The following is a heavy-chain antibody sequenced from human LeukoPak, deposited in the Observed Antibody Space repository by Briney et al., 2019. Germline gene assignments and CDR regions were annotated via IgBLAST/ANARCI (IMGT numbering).Heavy chain of an antibody. J-gene: IGHJ4*02. CDR3: ARSYSSSWIDY. CDR2: IYYSGNT. V-gene: IGHV4-59*01. D-gene: IGHD6-13*01. CDR1: GGSISSYH. Sequence: SETLSLTCTVSGGSISSYHWSWIRQPPGRGLEWIGYIYYSGNTNYNPSLKSRVTMSVDTSKNQFSLKLSSVTAADTAVYYCARSYSSSWIDYWGQGTLVTVSS.